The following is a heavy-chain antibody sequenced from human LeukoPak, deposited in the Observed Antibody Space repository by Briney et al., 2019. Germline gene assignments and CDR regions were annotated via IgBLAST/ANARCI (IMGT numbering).Heavy chain of an antibody. CDR2: IKSKTDGGTT. Sequence: ETLSLTCTVSGGSISSYYWSWIRQPPGKGLEWVGRIKSKTDGGTTDYAAPVKGRFTISRDDSKNTLYLQMNSLKTEDTAVYYCTQYTYGFFQYWGQGTLVTVSS. CDR3: TQYTYGFFQY. J-gene: IGHJ4*02. CDR1: GGSISSYY. V-gene: IGHV3-15*01. D-gene: IGHD5-18*01.